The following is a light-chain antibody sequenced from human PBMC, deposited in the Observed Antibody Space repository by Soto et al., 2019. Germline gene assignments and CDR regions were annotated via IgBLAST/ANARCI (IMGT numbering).Light chain of an antibody. Sequence: QSALTQPASVSGSPGQSIAISCTGTRSDVGAYGYVSWYQQHPGKAPKLMLFEVSMRPSGVSNRFSGSKSGNTASLTISGLQADDGADYYCSSYTTGNTVVFGGGTKLTVL. J-gene: IGLJ3*02. CDR3: SSYTTGNTVV. V-gene: IGLV2-14*01. CDR2: EVS. CDR1: RSDVGAYGY.